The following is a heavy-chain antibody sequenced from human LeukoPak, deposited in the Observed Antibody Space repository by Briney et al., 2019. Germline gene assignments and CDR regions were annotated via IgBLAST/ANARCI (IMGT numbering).Heavy chain of an antibody. J-gene: IGHJ3*02. D-gene: IGHD3-22*01. CDR3: AREGWDYYDSSGYYFGAFDI. Sequence: PGGSLRLSCAASGFTFSSYSMNWVRQAPGKGLEWVSSISSSSSYIYYADSVKGRFTISRDNAKNSLYPQMNSLRAEDTAVYYCAREGWDYYDSSGYYFGAFDIWGQGTMVTVSS. CDR1: GFTFSSYS. V-gene: IGHV3-21*01. CDR2: ISSSSSYI.